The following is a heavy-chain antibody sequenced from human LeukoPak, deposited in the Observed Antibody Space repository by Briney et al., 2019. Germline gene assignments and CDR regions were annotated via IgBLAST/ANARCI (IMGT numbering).Heavy chain of an antibody. CDR2: ISSSGTYI. Sequence: GGSLRLSCAASGFTFSNYGMNWVCQPPAQGLERVSSISSSGTYIYYADSMKGRFTISRDNTKNSLYLQMDSLRAEDTAVYYCARPRGWERRWYLDLWGRGTLVTVSS. V-gene: IGHV3-21*01. J-gene: IGHJ2*01. CDR1: GFTFSNYG. D-gene: IGHD1-26*01. CDR3: ARPRGWERRWYLDL.